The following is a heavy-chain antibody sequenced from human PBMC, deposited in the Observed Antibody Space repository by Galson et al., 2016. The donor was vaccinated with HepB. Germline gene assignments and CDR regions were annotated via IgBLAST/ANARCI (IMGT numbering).Heavy chain of an antibody. Sequence: SVKVSCKASGYTFTSYAMHWVRQAPGQRLEWMGWINAGNGNTKYSQKFQGRVTITRDTSASTAYMELSSLRSEDTAVYYCARPAAGNYYFDYWGQGTLVTVSS. J-gene: IGHJ4*02. CDR2: INAGNGNT. CDR3: ARPAAGNYYFDY. V-gene: IGHV1-3*01. D-gene: IGHD6-13*01. CDR1: GYTFTSYA.